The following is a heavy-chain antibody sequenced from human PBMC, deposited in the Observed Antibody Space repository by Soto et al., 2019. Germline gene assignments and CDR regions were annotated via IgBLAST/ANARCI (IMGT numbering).Heavy chain of an antibody. CDR3: ARGGITRVRGVIGPLGY. Sequence: PSETLSLTCTVSGGSISSYYWSWIRQPPGKGLEWIGYIYYSGSTNYNPSLKSRVTITVDTSKNQFSLKLSSATAADTAVYYCARGGITRVRGVIGPLGYWGQGTLVTVSS. D-gene: IGHD3-10*01. V-gene: IGHV4-59*01. J-gene: IGHJ4*02. CDR1: GGSISSYY. CDR2: IYYSGST.